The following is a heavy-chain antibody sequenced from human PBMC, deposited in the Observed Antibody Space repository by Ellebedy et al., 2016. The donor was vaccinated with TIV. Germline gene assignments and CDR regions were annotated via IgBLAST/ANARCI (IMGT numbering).Heavy chain of an antibody. CDR3: AREDSSYMDV. CDR2: ISGSGGST. J-gene: IGHJ6*03. D-gene: IGHD3-22*01. Sequence: GESLKISXAASGFTFSSYAMSWVRQAPGKGLEWVSAISGSGGSTYYADSVKGRFTISRDNSKNTLYLQMNSLRAEDTAVYYCAREDSSYMDVWGKGTTVTVSS. V-gene: IGHV3-23*01. CDR1: GFTFSSYA.